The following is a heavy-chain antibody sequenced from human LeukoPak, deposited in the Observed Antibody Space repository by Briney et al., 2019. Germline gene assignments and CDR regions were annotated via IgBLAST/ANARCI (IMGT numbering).Heavy chain of an antibody. Sequence: SETLSLTCTVSGGSISSYYWSWIRQPPGKGLEWIGYIYYSGSTNYNPSLKSRGTISVDTSKNQFSLKLSSVTAADTAVYYCARAQITMVRGVSPEFYMDVWGKGTTVTVSS. V-gene: IGHV4-59*01. CDR1: GGSISSYY. J-gene: IGHJ6*03. CDR2: IYYSGST. D-gene: IGHD3-10*01. CDR3: ARAQITMVRGVSPEFYMDV.